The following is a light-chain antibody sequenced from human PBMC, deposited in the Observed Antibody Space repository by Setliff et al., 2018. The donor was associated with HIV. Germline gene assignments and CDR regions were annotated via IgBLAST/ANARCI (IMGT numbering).Light chain of an antibody. CDR2: QAA. CDR3: CSNTGSNTFV. J-gene: IGLJ1*01. CDR1: SNDVGRYDL. Sequence: QSALAQPASVSGSPGQSITIPCTGTSNDVGRYDLVSWYQQHPARAPKLIIYQAARRPSGVSTRFSGSKSGNVASLTISGLQAEDEADYYCCSNTGSNTFVFGTGTKVTVL. V-gene: IGLV2-23*01.